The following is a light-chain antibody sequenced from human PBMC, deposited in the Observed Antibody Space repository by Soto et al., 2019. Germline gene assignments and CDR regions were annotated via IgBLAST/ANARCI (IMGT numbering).Light chain of an antibody. Sequence: QSVLTQPPSVSGAPGQRVTLSCTGSSSNIGAGYDVHWYQQLPGTAPKLLINANSNRPSGVPDRFSGSKSGTSASLAITGLQAEDEADYYCQSYDSSLSGTVFGGGTKLTVL. CDR2: ANS. J-gene: IGLJ2*01. V-gene: IGLV1-40*01. CDR3: QSYDSSLSGTV. CDR1: SSNIGAGYD.